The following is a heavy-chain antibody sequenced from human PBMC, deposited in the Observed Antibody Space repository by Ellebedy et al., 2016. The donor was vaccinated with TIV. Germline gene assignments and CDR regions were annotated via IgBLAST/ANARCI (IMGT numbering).Heavy chain of an antibody. Sequence: SETLSLTCTVSGGSISGYYWSWIRHPAGKGLEWIGHIHGGGSTIYNPSLRSRVTMSVDTSKNQFSLELSSVTAADTAVYYCARGCEWWEVLTHWFDPWGQGTLVTVSS. CDR1: GGSISGYY. V-gene: IGHV4-4*07. CDR3: ARGCEWWEVLTHWFDP. D-gene: IGHD2-15*01. CDR2: IHGGGST. J-gene: IGHJ5*02.